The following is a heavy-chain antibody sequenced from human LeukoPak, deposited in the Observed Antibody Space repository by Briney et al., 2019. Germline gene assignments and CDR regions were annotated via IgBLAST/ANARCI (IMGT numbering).Heavy chain of an antibody. CDR1: GGTFSSYA. CDR2: IIPIFGTA. J-gene: IGHJ5*02. D-gene: IGHD3-3*01. CDR3: ARGRGFWSGYRQFDP. V-gene: IGHV1-69*01. Sequence: ASVKVSCKASGGTFSSYAISWVRQAPGQGLEWMGGIIPIFGTANYAQKFQGRVTITADESTSTAYMELSSLRSEDTAVYYCARGRGFWSGYRQFDPWGQGTLVTVSS.